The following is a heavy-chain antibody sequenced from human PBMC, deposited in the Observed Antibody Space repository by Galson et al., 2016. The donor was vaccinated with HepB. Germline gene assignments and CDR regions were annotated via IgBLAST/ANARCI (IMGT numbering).Heavy chain of an antibody. D-gene: IGHD4-11*01. CDR2: ISGSGSST. V-gene: IGHV3-23*01. CDR1: GFTFSTYG. J-gene: IGHJ5*01. CDR3: AKVATPNRNYENWFDS. Sequence: SLRLSCAASGFTFSTYGMHWVRQAPGKGLEWVSAISGSGSSTYYADSVKGRFTISRDNSKNTLNLQMSSLRAEDTAVYYCAKVATPNRNYENWFDSWGQGTLVTVSS.